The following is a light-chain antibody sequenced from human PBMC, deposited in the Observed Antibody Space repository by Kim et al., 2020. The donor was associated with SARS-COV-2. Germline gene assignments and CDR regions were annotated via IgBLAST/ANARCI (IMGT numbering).Light chain of an antibody. Sequence: GQSITMSFTGRSSDVGGYNYVSWYQQYPGKVPKLLIFDVSNRPAGVSNRFSGTKSGNTASLTISGLQGEDEAVYYCSSYTGSGTLVFGGGTKLTVL. V-gene: IGLV2-14*03. CDR2: DVS. CDR1: SSDVGGYNY. J-gene: IGLJ2*01. CDR3: SSYTGSGTLV.